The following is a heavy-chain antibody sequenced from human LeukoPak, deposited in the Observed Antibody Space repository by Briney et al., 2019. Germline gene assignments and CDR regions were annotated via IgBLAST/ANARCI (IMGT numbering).Heavy chain of an antibody. V-gene: IGHV3-7*01. CDR1: GFIFGDCT. D-gene: IGHD3-10*01. Sequence: QAGGSLRLSCAASGFIFGDCTMNWVRQAPGKGLEWVANIKQDGSEKYYVDSVKGRFTISRDNAKNSLYLQMNSLRAEDTAVYYCARDELALVRDPRAFDYWGQGTLVTVSS. J-gene: IGHJ4*02. CDR3: ARDELALVRDPRAFDY. CDR2: IKQDGSEK.